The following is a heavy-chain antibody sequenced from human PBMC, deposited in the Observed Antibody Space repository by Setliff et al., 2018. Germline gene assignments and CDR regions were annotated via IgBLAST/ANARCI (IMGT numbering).Heavy chain of an antibody. D-gene: IGHD6-13*01. CDR3: VKDVVGYSSTWPKRDYFDY. Sequence: PGGSLRLSCAASGFTFNTYAMSWVRQPPGKGLEWVSSISDTALGIYYADSVRGRFTISRDNSKKTLYLRMNSLRAEDTAVYYCVKDVVGYSSTWPKRDYFDYWGQGTLVTVSS. CDR2: ISDTALGI. J-gene: IGHJ4*02. V-gene: IGHV3-23*01. CDR1: GFTFNTYA.